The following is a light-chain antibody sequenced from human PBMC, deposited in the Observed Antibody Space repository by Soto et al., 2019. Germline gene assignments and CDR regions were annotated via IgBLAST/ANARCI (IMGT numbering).Light chain of an antibody. CDR3: QHYNSYPLT. V-gene: IGKV1-5*03. Sequence: DIQMTQSPSTLSASVGDRVTITCRASQSISSWLAWYQQKPGKAPNLLIYKASSLESGVPSRFSVSGSGTGFTLTISSLQPDDFATYYCQHYNSYPLTFGGGTKVEIK. CDR1: QSISSW. CDR2: KAS. J-gene: IGKJ4*01.